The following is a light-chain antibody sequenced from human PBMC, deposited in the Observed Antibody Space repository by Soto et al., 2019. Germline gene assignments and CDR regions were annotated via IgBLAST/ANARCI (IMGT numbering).Light chain of an antibody. J-gene: IGKJ5*01. Sequence: EIVLTQPPATLSLSPGERATLSCRASQSVSSYLAWYQQKPGQAPRLLIHDASNRATGIPAKFSGRGSGTDFTLTISSLEPEDFAVYYCQQRSNWPPATFGQGTRLEI. CDR1: QSVSSY. CDR2: DAS. CDR3: QQRSNWPPAT. V-gene: IGKV3-11*01.